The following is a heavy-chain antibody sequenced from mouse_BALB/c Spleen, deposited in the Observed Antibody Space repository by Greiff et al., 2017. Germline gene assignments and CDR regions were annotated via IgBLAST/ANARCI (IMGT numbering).Heavy chain of an antibody. CDR3: ASPSGYYYFDY. D-gene: IGHD3-1*01. CDR2: IDPENGNT. J-gene: IGHJ2*01. V-gene: IGHV14-1*02. CDR1: GFNIKDYY. Sequence: EVKLMESGAELVRPGALVKLSCKASGFNIKDYYMHWVKQRPEQGLEWIGWIDPENGNTIYDPKFQGKASITADTSSNTAYLQLSSLTSEDTAVYYCASPSGYYYFDYWGQGTTLTVSS.